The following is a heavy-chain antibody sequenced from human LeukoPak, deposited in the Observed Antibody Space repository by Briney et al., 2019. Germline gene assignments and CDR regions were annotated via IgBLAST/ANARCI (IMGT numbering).Heavy chain of an antibody. V-gene: IGHV3-15*01. D-gene: IGHD2-2*02. J-gene: IGHJ4*02. CDR3: TTDLENLGYCSRTSCYNGRRDY. CDR2: IKSKTDGGTT. CDR1: GFTFSNAW. Sequence: PGGSLRLSCAASGFTFSNAWMSWVRQAPGKGLEWVGRIKSKTDGGTTDYAAPVKGRFTISRDDSKNTLYLQMNSLKTEDTAVYYCTTDLENLGYCSRTSCYNGRRDYWGQGTLVTVSS.